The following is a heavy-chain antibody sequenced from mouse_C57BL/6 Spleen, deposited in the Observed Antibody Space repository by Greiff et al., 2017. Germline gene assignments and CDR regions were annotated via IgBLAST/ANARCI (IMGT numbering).Heavy chain of an antibody. J-gene: IGHJ3*01. CDR2: IYPSDSET. D-gene: IGHD2-1*01. Sequence: QVQLQQPGAELVRPGSSVKLSCKASGYTFTSYWMDWVKQRPGQGLEWIGNIYPSDSETHYNQKFKDKATLTVDKSSSTAYMQLSSLTSDDSAVYYCARSGGNYPFAYWGQGTLVTVSA. V-gene: IGHV1-61*01. CDR1: GYTFTSYW. CDR3: ARSGGNYPFAY.